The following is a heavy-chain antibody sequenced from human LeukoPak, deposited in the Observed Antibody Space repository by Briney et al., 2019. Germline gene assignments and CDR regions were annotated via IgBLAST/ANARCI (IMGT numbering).Heavy chain of an antibody. CDR3: AKDPQAHNYYYYMDV. V-gene: IGHV3-30*02. CDR1: GFTFSSYG. CDR2: IRYDGSNK. J-gene: IGHJ6*03. Sequence: GGSLRLSCAASGFTFSSYGMHWVCQAPGKGLEWVAFIRYDGSNKYYADSVKGRFTISRDNSKNTLYLQMNSLRAEDTAVYYCAKDPQAHNYYYYMDVWGKGTTVTVSS.